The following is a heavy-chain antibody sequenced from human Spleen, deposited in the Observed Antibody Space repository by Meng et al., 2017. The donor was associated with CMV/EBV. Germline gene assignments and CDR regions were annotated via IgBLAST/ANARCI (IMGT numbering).Heavy chain of an antibody. J-gene: IGHJ4*02. V-gene: IGHV4-61*01. D-gene: IGHD3-3*01. CDR2: IYYSGST. CDR1: GGSVSSGSYY. CDR3: AYYDFLSGYPAY. Sequence: SETLSLTCTVSGGSVSSGSYYWSWIRQPPGKGLEWIGYIYYSGSTNYNPSLKSRVTISVDTSKNQFSLKLSSVTAADTAVYYCAYYDFLSGYPAYWGQGTLVTVS.